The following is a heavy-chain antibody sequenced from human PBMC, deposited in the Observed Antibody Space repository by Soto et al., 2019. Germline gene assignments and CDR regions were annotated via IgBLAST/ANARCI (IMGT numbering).Heavy chain of an antibody. CDR2: IAYSGDT. D-gene: IGHD3-9*01. V-gene: IGHV4-31*11. CDR3: ARDFERSAIGP. J-gene: IGHJ5*02. CDR1: GAPITGADSY. Sequence: SETLSLTCAVSGAPITGADSYCCCMGERPGNGLELIGYIAYSGDTYYNPSLRSRVTISADRSENKFSLTLKSVTAADTAVYFCARDFERSAIGPWGQGTSVTVSS.